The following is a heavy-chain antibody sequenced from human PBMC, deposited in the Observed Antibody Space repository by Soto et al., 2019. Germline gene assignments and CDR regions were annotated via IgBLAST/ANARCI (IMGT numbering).Heavy chain of an antibody. Sequence: ESGGGVVQPGRSLRLSCAASGFTFSSYGMHWVRQAPGKGLEWVAVISYDGSNKYYADSVKGRFTISRDNSKNTLYLQMNSLRAEDTAVYYCAKVGSVAGTRSWFDPWGQGTLVNVSS. J-gene: IGHJ5*02. CDR3: AKVGSVAGTRSWFDP. CDR2: ISYDGSNK. CDR1: GFTFSSYG. V-gene: IGHV3-30*18. D-gene: IGHD6-19*01.